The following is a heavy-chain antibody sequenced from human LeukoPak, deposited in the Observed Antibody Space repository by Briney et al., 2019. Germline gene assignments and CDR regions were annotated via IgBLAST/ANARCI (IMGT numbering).Heavy chain of an antibody. Sequence: SETLSLTCTVSGGSISSSSYYWGWIRQPPGKGLEWIGSIYYSGSTYYNPSLKSRVTISVDTSKNQFSLKLSSVTAADTTVYYCARVGYYYDSSGLAYWGQGTLVTVSS. CDR1: GGSISSSSYY. D-gene: IGHD3-22*01. CDR3: ARVGYYYDSSGLAY. CDR2: IYYSGST. V-gene: IGHV4-39*07. J-gene: IGHJ4*02.